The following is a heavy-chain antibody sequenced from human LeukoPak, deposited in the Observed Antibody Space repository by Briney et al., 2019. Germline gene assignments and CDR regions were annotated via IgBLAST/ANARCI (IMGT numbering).Heavy chain of an antibody. Sequence: PSETLSLTCAVSGGSISSGGYSWSWIRQPPGKGLEWIGYIYHSGSTYYNPSLKSRVTVSVDRSKNQFSLKLSSVTAADTAVYYCARGLTSPYYYGMDVWGQGTTVTVSS. J-gene: IGHJ6*02. CDR3: ARGLTSPYYYGMDV. V-gene: IGHV4-30-2*01. CDR1: GGSISSGGYS. D-gene: IGHD2-2*01. CDR2: IYHSGST.